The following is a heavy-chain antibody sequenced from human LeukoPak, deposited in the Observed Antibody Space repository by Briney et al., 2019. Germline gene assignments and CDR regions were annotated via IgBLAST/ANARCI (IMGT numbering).Heavy chain of an antibody. V-gene: IGHV3-23*01. CDR2: ISGSGGKT. J-gene: IGHJ4*02. CDR1: GFTFSSYD. Sequence: GGSLRLSCAASGFTFSSYDMNWVRQAPGKGLQWVSSISGSGGKTYYADSVKGRFTIFRDNSKETLYLLMNSLTAEDTAVYYCAKSILTEPFDYWGQGTLVTVSS. CDR3: AKSILTEPFDY. D-gene: IGHD3-9*01.